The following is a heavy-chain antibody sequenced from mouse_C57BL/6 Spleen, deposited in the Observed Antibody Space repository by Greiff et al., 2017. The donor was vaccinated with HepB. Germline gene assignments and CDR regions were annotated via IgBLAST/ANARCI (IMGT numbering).Heavy chain of an antibody. D-gene: IGHD1-1*01. CDR2: IHPSDSDT. CDR3: AIKGYGSSPAWFAY. CDR1: GYTFTSYW. V-gene: IGHV1-74*01. J-gene: IGHJ3*01. Sequence: QVQLQQPGAELVKPGASVRVSCKASGYTFTSYWMHWVKQRPGQGLEWIGRIHPSDSDTNYNQKFKGKATLTVDKSSSTAYMQLSSLTSEDSAVYYCAIKGYGSSPAWFAYWGQGTLVTVSA.